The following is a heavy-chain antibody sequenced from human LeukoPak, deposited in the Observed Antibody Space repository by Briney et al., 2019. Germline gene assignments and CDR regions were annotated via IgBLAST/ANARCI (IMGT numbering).Heavy chain of an antibody. Sequence: PSETLSLTCTVSGGSISNYYWSWIRQPPGKGLEWIGYIYYSGSTNYNPSLKTRVTISLDTTKNQFSLKLKSVTAADTALYYCARSTNDWSTYFSFWGQGTLVTVSS. J-gene: IGHJ4*02. CDR3: ARSTNDWSTYFSF. CDR2: IYYSGST. CDR1: GGSISNYY. V-gene: IGHV4-59*01. D-gene: IGHD3-9*01.